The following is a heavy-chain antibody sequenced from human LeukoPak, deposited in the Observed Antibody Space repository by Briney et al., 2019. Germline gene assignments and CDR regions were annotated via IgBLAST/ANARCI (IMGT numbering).Heavy chain of an antibody. CDR1: GFTFKDYA. V-gene: IGHV3-23*01. CDR2: IFGDGGGD. D-gene: IGHD1-26*01. Sequence: GGSLRLSCTASGFTFKDYATSWVRQAPGKGLEWISTIFGDGGGDYYADSVRGRFTMSGDNSRNTLYLQMNSLRGDDTAVYYCAKQEGWDLGNYYADHWGRGTLVTVSS. J-gene: IGHJ5*02. CDR3: AKQEGWDLGNYYADH.